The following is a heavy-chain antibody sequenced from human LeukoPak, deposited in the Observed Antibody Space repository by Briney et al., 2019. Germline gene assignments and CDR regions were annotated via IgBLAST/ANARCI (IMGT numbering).Heavy chain of an antibody. V-gene: IGHV4-34*01. Sequence: KPSETLSLTCAVYGGSFNDYYWSWIRQPPGKGLEWIGEINHSGSTNYNPSLKSRATISVDTSKNQFSLKLSPVTAADTAVYYCARSSRYYDGSGFVDYWGQGTLVTVSS. CDR2: INHSGST. J-gene: IGHJ4*02. CDR1: GGSFNDYY. D-gene: IGHD3-22*01. CDR3: ARSSRYYDGSGFVDY.